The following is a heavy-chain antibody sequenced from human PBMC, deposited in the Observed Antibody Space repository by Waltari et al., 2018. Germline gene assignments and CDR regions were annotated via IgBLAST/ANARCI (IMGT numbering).Heavy chain of an antibody. CDR2: MIPVLNIR. Sequence: QLEQSGAEVKKHGSTERVSCQASGGPFRRSVFACVRQAPGQGPEWMGGMIPVLNIRNYAKKFQGRGTISADKSTTTVYMDLSSLTSEDTAMYYCVRAPGTTAISTDGGYFDSWGQGTLVIVSS. D-gene: IGHD2-8*02. CDR3: VRAPGTTAISTDGGYFDS. CDR1: GGPFRRSV. J-gene: IGHJ4*02. V-gene: IGHV1-69*17.